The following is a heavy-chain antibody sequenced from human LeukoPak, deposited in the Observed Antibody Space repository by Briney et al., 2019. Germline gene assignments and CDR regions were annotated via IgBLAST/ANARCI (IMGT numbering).Heavy chain of an antibody. CDR2: IYYGENT. CDR1: GGSTSSGPYY. V-gene: IGHV4-39*02. Sequence: SGTLFLTCTVSGGSTSSGPYYWGWIRQPPGKGLEWIGNIYYGENTYYNPSLKSRVTISIDTSKNHFYLKLSSLTAADTAVYYCARDQEWGSRDGFDPWGQGTLVTVSS. J-gene: IGHJ5*02. CDR3: ARDQEWGSRDGFDP. D-gene: IGHD3-16*01.